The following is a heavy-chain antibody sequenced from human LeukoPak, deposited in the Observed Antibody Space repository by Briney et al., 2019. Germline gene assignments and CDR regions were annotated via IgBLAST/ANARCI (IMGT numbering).Heavy chain of an antibody. CDR1: GGSFSGYY. J-gene: IGHJ4*02. V-gene: IGHV4-34*01. CDR3: ARGGYYYGSGSYYTDY. D-gene: IGHD3-10*01. Sequence: SETLSLTCAVYGGSFSGYYWSWIRQPPGKGLEWIGEINRSGSTNYNPSLKSRVTISVDTSKNQFSLKLSSVTAADTAVYYCARGGYYYGSGSYYTDYWGQGTLVTVSS. CDR2: INRSGST.